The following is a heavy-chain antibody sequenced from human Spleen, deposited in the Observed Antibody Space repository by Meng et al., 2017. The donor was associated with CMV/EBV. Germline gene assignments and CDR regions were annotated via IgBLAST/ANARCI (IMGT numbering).Heavy chain of an antibody. V-gene: IGHV4-34*01. Sequence: DGGSLSNSYWSWIRQPPGKGLEWIGEINHRGSTNYNPSLKSRVTISVDTSKNQFSLKVTSVTAADTAVYYCARGGNYFESSGYLAYWGQGTLVTVSS. CDR1: GGSLSNSY. J-gene: IGHJ4*02. CDR2: INHRGST. CDR3: ARGGNYFESSGYLAY. D-gene: IGHD3-22*01.